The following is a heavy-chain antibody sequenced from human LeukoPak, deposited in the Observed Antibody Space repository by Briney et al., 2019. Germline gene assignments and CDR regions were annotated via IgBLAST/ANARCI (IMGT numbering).Heavy chain of an antibody. Sequence: GGSLRLSCTASGFTISSYRMHWVRQAPGQGLVLVSLINSDGSSTSYADSVNGRFTISRDNAKNTLYLQMNSLRAEDTAVYYCARDETFIVAYYFDYWGQGTLVTVSS. J-gene: IGHJ4*02. CDR1: GFTISSYR. CDR3: ARDETFIVAYYFDY. V-gene: IGHV3-74*01. CDR2: INSDGSST. D-gene: IGHD2-21*01.